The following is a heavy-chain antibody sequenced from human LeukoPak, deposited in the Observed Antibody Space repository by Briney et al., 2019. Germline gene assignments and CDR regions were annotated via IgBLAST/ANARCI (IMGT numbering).Heavy chain of an antibody. V-gene: IGHV3-30*18. J-gene: IGHJ4*02. CDR3: AKDSSGGWLRSYYFDS. CDR1: GFTFSSYG. CDR2: MSYDGSNK. D-gene: IGHD5-24*01. Sequence: GRSLRLSCAASGFTFSSYGMHWVRQAPGKGLEWVAVMSYDGSNKDYADSVKGRFTISRGNYKNTLYVQMNSLRAEDTAVYYCAKDSSGGWLRSYYFDSWGQGTLVTVSS.